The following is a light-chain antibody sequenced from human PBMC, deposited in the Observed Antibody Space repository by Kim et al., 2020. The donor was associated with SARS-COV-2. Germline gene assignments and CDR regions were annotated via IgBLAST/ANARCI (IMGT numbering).Light chain of an antibody. CDR2: GSN. Sequence: GQTVRITCQGDSLNTYYANWYHQKSGHAPVLVMYGSNHRPSGIPDRFSGSYSGDTASLTITGAQTEDEADYYCNSRDSGGNHLGLFGGGTRLTVL. CDR3: NSRDSGGNHLGL. V-gene: IGLV3-19*01. J-gene: IGLJ2*01. CDR1: SLNTYY.